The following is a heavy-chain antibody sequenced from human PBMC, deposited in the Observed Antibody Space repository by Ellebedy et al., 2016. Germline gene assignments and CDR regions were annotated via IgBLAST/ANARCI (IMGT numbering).Heavy chain of an antibody. CDR1: GFSFGSHW. CDR2: IDDDGSRT. Sequence: HTGGSLRLSCAASGFSFGSHWMHWIRQAPGKGLLWVAGIDDDGSRTQYADSVRGRFTVSRDNAKNTLYLQMNSLRSEDTGVYYCARGHNAGLDCWGQGTLVTVSS. J-gene: IGHJ4*02. V-gene: IGHV3-74*01. D-gene: IGHD6-13*01. CDR3: ARGHNAGLDC.